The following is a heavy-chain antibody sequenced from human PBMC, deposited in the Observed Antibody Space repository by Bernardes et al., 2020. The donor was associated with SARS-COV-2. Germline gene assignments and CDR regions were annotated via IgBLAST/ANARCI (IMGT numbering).Heavy chain of an antibody. CDR3: STAFVVVPAAIPSANYYYYGMDV. V-gene: IGHV1-24*01. D-gene: IGHD2-2*01. Sequence: ASVNVSCKVSGYTLTELSMHWVRQAPGKGLEWMGGFYPEDGETIYAQKFQGRVTMTEDTSTDTAYMELSRLRSEDTAVYYCSTAFVVVPAAIPSANYYYYGMDVWGQGTTVTVSS. J-gene: IGHJ6*02. CDR1: GYTLTELS. CDR2: FYPEDGET.